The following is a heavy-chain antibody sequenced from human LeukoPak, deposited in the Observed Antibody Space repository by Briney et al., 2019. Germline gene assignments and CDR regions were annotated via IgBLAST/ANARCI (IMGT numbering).Heavy chain of an antibody. Sequence: PGGSLRLSCAASGFTFSSYDMHWVRQATGKGLEWVSAIGTAGDTYYPGSVKGRFTISRENAKNSLYLQMNSLRAGDTAVYYCARGSSSWGRSKNWFDPWGQGTLVTVSS. CDR1: GFTFSSYD. V-gene: IGHV3-13*01. CDR3: ARGSSSWGRSKNWFDP. D-gene: IGHD6-6*01. J-gene: IGHJ5*02. CDR2: IGTAGDT.